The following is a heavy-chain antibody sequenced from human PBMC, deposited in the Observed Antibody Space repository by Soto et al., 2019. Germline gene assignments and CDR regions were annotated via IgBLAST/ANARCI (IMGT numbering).Heavy chain of an antibody. CDR2: ILSKAGNYAT. CDR1: GFIFSGSA. V-gene: IGHV3-73*01. J-gene: IGHJ4*02. Sequence: EVQLVESGGGLVQPGGSLKLSCAASGFIFSGSAVHWVRQASGKGLGWVGRILSKAGNYATAYPASMKGRFTIARDDSENTAFLQMNSLKTEDTAVYYCNRGGSPYYYDYWGQGTLVAVSS. CDR3: NRGGSPYYYDY.